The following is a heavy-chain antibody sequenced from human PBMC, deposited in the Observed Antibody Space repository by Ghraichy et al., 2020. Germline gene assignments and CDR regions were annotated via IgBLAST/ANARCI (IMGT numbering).Heavy chain of an antibody. CDR3: AKDSESHSSSWYDNQMLAFDI. CDR1: GFTFSSYA. CDR2: ISGSGGST. J-gene: IGHJ3*02. V-gene: IGHV3-23*01. D-gene: IGHD6-13*01. Sequence: GGSLRLSCAASGFTFSSYAMSWVRQAPGKGLEWVSAISGSGGSTYYADSVKGRFTISRDNSKNTLYLQMNSLRAEDTAVYYCAKDSESHSSSWYDNQMLAFDIWGQGTMVTVSS.